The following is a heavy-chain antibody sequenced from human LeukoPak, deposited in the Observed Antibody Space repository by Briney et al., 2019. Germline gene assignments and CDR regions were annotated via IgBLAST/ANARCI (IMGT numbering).Heavy chain of an antibody. J-gene: IGHJ5*02. V-gene: IGHV5-51*01. CDR3: ASRDYGSTWSDP. CDR1: GYSFTTYW. CDR2: IHPGDYTT. D-gene: IGHD4/OR15-4a*01. Sequence: GESLKISCKGSGYSFTTYWIGWVRQMPGRGLEWMGIIHPGDYTTQYSSSFQGQVTISVDKSTGTAYLQWSSLKASDTAMYYCASRDYGSTWSDPWGQGTLVTVSS.